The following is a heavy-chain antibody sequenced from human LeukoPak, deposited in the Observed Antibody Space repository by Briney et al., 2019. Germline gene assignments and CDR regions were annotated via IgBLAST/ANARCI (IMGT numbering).Heavy chain of an antibody. Sequence: GGSLRLSCATSRFTFSSYTMHWVRQAPGKGLEWVAVISYDGSNKYYADSVKGRFAISRDNAKNSLYLQMNSLRAEDTALYYCAKDIENNYYFDYWGQGTLVTVSS. CDR1: RFTFSSYT. D-gene: IGHD5-24*01. CDR2: ISYDGSNK. CDR3: AKDIENNYYFDY. V-gene: IGHV3-30*09. J-gene: IGHJ4*02.